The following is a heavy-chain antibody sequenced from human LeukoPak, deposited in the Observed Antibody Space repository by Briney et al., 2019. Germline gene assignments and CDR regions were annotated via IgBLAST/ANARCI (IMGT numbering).Heavy chain of an antibody. V-gene: IGHV3-23*01. CDR2: ISGSGGST. CDR1: GFTFSSYA. CDR3: AKLASKDHSPGLGYYFDY. Sequence: GGSLRLSCAASGFTFSSYAMSWVRQAPGKGLEWVSAISGSGGSTYYADSVKGRFTISRDNSKNTLYLQMNSLRAEDTAVYYCAKLASKDHSPGLGYYFDYWGQGTLVTVSS. D-gene: IGHD3/OR15-3a*01. J-gene: IGHJ4*02.